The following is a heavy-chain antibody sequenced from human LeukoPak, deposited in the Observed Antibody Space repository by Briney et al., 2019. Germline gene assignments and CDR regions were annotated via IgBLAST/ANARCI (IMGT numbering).Heavy chain of an antibody. CDR1: GFTFSSYA. Sequence: PGGSLRLSCAASGFTFSSYAMSWVRQAPGKGLEWVANIKQDGSEKYYVDSVKGRFTISRDNAKNSLYLQMNSLRAEDTAVYYCASQTGTTYYYYYYMDVWGKGTTVTVSS. CDR3: ASQTGTTYYYYYYMDV. J-gene: IGHJ6*03. D-gene: IGHD1-1*01. V-gene: IGHV3-7*01. CDR2: IKQDGSEK.